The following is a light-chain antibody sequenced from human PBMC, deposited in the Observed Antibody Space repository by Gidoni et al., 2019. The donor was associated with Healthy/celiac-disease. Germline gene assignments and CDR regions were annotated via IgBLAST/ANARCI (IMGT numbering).Light chain of an antibody. Sequence: PATLSVSPGERATLSCRASQSVSSNLAWYQQKPGQAPRLLIYGASTRATGIPARFSGSGSGTEFTLTISSLQSEDFAVYSCQQYNNWPPWTYGQGTKVEIQ. V-gene: IGKV3-15*01. CDR1: QSVSSN. J-gene: IGKJ1*01. CDR2: GAS. CDR3: QQYNNWPPWT.